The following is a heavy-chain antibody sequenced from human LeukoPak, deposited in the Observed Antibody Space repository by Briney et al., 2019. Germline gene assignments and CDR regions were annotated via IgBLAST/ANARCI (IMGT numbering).Heavy chain of an antibody. Sequence: GGSPRLSCAVSGFTFSDYYMSWIRQAPGKGLEWASYISSSGSTIYYADSVKGRFTISRDNAKNSLYLQMNSLRAEDTAVYYCARGDSSSHERYFDNWGQGTLVTVSS. V-gene: IGHV3-11*04. CDR1: GFTFSDYY. J-gene: IGHJ4*02. CDR3: ARGDSSSHERYFDN. D-gene: IGHD6-13*01. CDR2: ISSSGSTI.